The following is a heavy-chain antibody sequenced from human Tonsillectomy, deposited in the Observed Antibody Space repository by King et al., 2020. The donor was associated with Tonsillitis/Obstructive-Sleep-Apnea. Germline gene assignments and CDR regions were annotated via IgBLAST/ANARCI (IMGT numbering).Heavy chain of an antibody. CDR3: AGDQKRYCSSTSCYYYYYMDV. CDR1: GFTFSDYY. J-gene: IGHJ6*03. CDR2: ISSSSSYT. D-gene: IGHD2-2*01. Sequence: VQLVESGGGLVKPGGSLRLSCAASGFTFSDYYMSWIRQAPGKGLEWVSYISSSSSYTNYADSVKGRFTISRDNAKNSLYLQMNSLRAEDTAVYYCAGDQKRYCSSTSCYYYYYMDVWGKGTTVTVSS. V-gene: IGHV3-11*05.